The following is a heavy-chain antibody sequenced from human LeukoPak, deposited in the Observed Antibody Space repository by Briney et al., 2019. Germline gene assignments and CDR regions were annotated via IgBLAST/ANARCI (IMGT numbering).Heavy chain of an antibody. CDR3: ARDSTPYSGGWYRDAFDI. J-gene: IGHJ3*02. CDR1: GGSISSYY. CDR2: IYYSGST. D-gene: IGHD6-19*01. V-gene: IGHV4-59*01. Sequence: SETLSLTCTVSGGSISSYYWSWIRQPPGKGLEWIGYIYYSGSTNYNPSLKSRVTISVDTSKNQFSLKLSSVTAADTAVYYCARDSTPYSGGWYRDAFDIWGQGTMVTVSS.